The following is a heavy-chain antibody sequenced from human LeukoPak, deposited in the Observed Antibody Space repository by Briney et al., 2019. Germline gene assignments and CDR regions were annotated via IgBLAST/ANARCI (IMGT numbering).Heavy chain of an antibody. CDR3: AKIWGLTPEDY. CDR2: IGRGHRT. CDR1: GFTFSSYA. V-gene: IGHV3-23*01. D-gene: IGHD4-23*01. J-gene: IGHJ4*02. Sequence: HTGGSLRLSCAASGFTFSSYAMSWVRQAPGKGLEWVSTIGRGHRTYYSASVKGRFTISRDNSKNTLYLQMNSLRDDDTAVYYCAKIWGLTPEDYWGQGTLVTVSS.